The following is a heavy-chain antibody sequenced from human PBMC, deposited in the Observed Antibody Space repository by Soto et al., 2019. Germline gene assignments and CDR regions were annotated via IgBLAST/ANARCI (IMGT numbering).Heavy chain of an antibody. Sequence: EVQLVETGGGLIQPGGSLRLSCAASGFSVSSNYLSWVRQAPGKGLEWVSVLYRGGTTYYADSVKGRFIISRDNSKNTLYLQMNTLRAEVTAVYYCARLYDYTFPGGMDVWGQGTKVTVSS. CDR3: ARLYDYTFPGGMDV. J-gene: IGHJ6*02. V-gene: IGHV3-53*02. D-gene: IGHD4-4*01. CDR2: LYRGGTT. CDR1: GFSVSSNY.